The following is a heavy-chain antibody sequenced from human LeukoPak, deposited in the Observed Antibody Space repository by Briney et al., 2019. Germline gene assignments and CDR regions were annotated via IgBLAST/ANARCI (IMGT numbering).Heavy chain of an antibody. V-gene: IGHV3-23*01. J-gene: IGHJ4*02. CDR2: LSGSGGST. D-gene: IGHD6-19*01. CDR1: GFTFSSYG. CDR3: ARSPVAGPPNYFDY. Sequence: GGSLRLSCAASGFTFSSYGMSWVRQAPGQGLEWVSGLSGSGGSTYYSDSVKGRFTISRDNSKNTLYLQIDFLTAEDTAVYYCARSPVAGPPNYFDYLGQGTLVTVSS.